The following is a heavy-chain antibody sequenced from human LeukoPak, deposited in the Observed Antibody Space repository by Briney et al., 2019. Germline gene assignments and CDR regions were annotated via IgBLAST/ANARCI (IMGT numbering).Heavy chain of an antibody. D-gene: IGHD4-23*01. CDR2: IRSKDQGGTT. Sequence: GVLRLSCAASGFTFSSYWMNWARQAPGKGLEWLSSIRSKDQGGTTEYAASVKGRFTISRDDSNSIAYLQMNSLIIEDTAVYFCTRDPHYYHGNPHDFWGQGTRVTVSS. V-gene: IGHV3-49*04. CDR1: GFTFSSYW. J-gene: IGHJ4*02. CDR3: TRDPHYYHGNPHDF.